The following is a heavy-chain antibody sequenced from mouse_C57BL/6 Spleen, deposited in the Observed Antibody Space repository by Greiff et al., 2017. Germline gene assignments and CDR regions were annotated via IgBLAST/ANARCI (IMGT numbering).Heavy chain of an antibody. CDR1: GYTFTSYG. Sequence: QVQLQQSGAELARPGASVKLSCKASGYTFTSYGISWVKQRTGQGLEWIGEIYPRSGNTYYNEKFKGKATLTADKSSSTAYMERRSLTSEDSAVYFCAKRGGTAQARLKYAMDDWGQGTSATVSS. CDR3: AKRGGTAQARLKYAMDD. V-gene: IGHV1-81*01. CDR2: IYPRSGNT. D-gene: IGHD3-2*02. J-gene: IGHJ4*01.